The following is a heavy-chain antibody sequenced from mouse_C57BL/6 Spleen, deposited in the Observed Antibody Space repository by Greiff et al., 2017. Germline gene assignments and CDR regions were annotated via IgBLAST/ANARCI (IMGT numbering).Heavy chain of an antibody. J-gene: IGHJ4*01. V-gene: IGHV1-18*01. CDR2: INPNNGGT. CDR1: GYTFTDYN. Sequence: VQLKESGPELVKPGASVKIPCKASGYTFTDYNMDWVKQSHGKSLEWIGDINPNNGGTIYNQKFKGKATLTVDKSSSTAYMELRSLTSEDTAVYYCARRDYGSSPYYYAMDYWGQGTSVTVSS. CDR3: ARRDYGSSPYYYAMDY. D-gene: IGHD1-1*01.